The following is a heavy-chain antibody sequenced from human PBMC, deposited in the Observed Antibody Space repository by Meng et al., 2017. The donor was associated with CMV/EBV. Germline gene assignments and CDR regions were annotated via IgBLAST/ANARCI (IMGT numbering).Heavy chain of an antibody. Sequence: QIPLKESGPTLVKPPTTLKLTCTFSGFSVSTSGVVVGWIRQPPGTDLEWLALIYWDDDKRYSPSLKSRLTITKDTSKNQVVLTMTNMDPVDTATYYCARGGLRGFDYWGQGTLVTVSS. D-gene: IGHD4-17*01. CDR1: GFSVSTSGVV. V-gene: IGHV2-5*02. CDR2: IYWDDDK. CDR3: ARGGLRGFDY. J-gene: IGHJ4*02.